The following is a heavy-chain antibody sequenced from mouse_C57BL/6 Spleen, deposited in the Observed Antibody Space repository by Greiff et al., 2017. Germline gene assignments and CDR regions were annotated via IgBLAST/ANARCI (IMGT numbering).Heavy chain of an antibody. Sequence: VQLQQSGAELARPGASVKLSCTASGYTFTSYGISWVKQRTGQGLEWIGEIYPRSGNTYYNDTFKGKATLTADKSSSTAYMELRSLTAEDSAVYFCANDYYGAWFAYWGQGTLVTVSA. CDR2: IYPRSGNT. J-gene: IGHJ3*01. CDR3: ANDYYGAWFAY. CDR1: GYTFTSYG. V-gene: IGHV1-81*01. D-gene: IGHD1-1*01.